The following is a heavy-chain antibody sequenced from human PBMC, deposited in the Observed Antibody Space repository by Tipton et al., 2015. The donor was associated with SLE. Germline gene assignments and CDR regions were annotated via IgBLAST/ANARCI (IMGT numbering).Heavy chain of an antibody. V-gene: IGHV3-30*02. CDR2: VRYDGTNT. Sequence: SLRLSCAASGFTFKSYGMYWVRQAPGKGLEWVAFVRYDGTNTYYADSVKGRFTISRDNSKNTLYLQMNSLRAEDTAVYYCAKADYDILTGYPDYWGQGTLVTVSS. D-gene: IGHD3-9*01. CDR3: AKADYDILTGYPDY. CDR1: GFTFKSYG. J-gene: IGHJ4*02.